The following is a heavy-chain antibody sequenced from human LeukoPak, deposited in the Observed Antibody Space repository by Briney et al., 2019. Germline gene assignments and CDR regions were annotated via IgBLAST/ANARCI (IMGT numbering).Heavy chain of an antibody. J-gene: IGHJ4*02. CDR3: ARGVGSYGFADY. D-gene: IGHD5-18*01. V-gene: IGHV4-4*02. CDR1: GGSITSSNW. CDR2: IYHSGNT. Sequence: SGTLSLTCAVSGGSITSSNWWSWVRQPAGKGLEWIVEIYHSGNTNYNTSLKSRVTISVDKSKNHFSLKLSSVTAADTAVYYCARGVGSYGFADYWGQGTLVTVSS.